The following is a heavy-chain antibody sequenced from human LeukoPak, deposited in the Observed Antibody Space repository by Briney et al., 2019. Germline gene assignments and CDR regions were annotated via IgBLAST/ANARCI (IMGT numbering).Heavy chain of an antibody. Sequence: SVKVSCKASGGTLSSYAISWVRQAPGQGLEWMGGIIPIFGTANYAQKFQGRVTITADESTSTAYMELSSLRSEDTAVYYCARDVRHRYCSSTSCYRGWFDPWGRGTLVTVSS. D-gene: IGHD2-2*01. CDR1: GGTLSSYA. CDR3: ARDVRHRYCSSTSCYRGWFDP. CDR2: IIPIFGTA. V-gene: IGHV1-69*13. J-gene: IGHJ5*02.